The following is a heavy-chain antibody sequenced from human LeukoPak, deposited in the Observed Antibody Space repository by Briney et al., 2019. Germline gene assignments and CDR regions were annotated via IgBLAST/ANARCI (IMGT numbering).Heavy chain of an antibody. J-gene: IGHJ4*02. V-gene: IGHV3-23*01. CDR3: AKARGHYYGSGSYPNYFEY. CDR1: GFTFSSYA. Sequence: GGSLRLSCAASGFTFSSYAMSWVRQAPGKGLEWVSAISGSGGSTCYADSVKGRFTISRDNSKNTLYLQMNSLRAEDTAVYYCAKARGHYYGSGSYPNYFEYWGQGTLVTVSS. CDR2: ISGSGGST. D-gene: IGHD3-10*01.